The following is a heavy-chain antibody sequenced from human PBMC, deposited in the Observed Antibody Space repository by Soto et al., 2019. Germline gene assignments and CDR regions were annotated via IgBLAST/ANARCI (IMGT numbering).Heavy chain of an antibody. V-gene: IGHV3-30*18. CDR3: AKDSGTKYSYGPLPIDN. Sequence: PGGSLRLSCAASGLTLSSHGMHWVRQAPAKGLQWVAFISYDGSNKYYADSVKGRFTISRDNSKNTLYLEMNSLRPEDTALYYCAKDSGTKYSYGPLPIDNWGQGTLVTVSS. D-gene: IGHD5-18*01. J-gene: IGHJ4*02. CDR1: GLTLSSHG. CDR2: ISYDGSNK.